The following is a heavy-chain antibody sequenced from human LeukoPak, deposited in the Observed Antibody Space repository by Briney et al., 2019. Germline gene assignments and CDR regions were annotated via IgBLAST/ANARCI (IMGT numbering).Heavy chain of an antibody. CDR2: IYDDDST. J-gene: IGHJ4*02. CDR3: ARGSVPGHQVFDY. Sequence: GGSLRLSCAASTFTVRIHYMSWVRQAPGKGLEWVSIIYDDDSTYYADSVKGRSTISRDNSNNTLFLQLNSLRAEDTALYYCARGSVPGHQVFDYWGQGILVTVSS. V-gene: IGHV3-66*01. D-gene: IGHD6-19*01. CDR1: TFTVRIHY.